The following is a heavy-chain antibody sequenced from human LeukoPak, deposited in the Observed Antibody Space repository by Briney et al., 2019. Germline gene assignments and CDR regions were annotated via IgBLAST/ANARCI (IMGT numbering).Heavy chain of an antibody. V-gene: IGHV3-9*01. CDR1: GFTFDDYA. J-gene: IGHJ4*02. Sequence: GRSLRLSCAASGFTFDDYAMHWVRQAPGKGLEWVSGISWNSGSIGYADSVKGRFTISRDNAKNSLYLQMNSLRAEDTALYYCAKATWELLTTPSFDYWGQGTLVTVSS. CDR3: AKATWELLTTPSFDY. CDR2: ISWNSGSI. D-gene: IGHD1-26*01.